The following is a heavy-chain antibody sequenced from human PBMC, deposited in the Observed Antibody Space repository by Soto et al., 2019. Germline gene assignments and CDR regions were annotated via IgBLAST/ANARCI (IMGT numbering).Heavy chain of an antibody. V-gene: IGHV3-15*07. Sequence: GGSLRLSCAASGFTFSNAWMNWVRQAPGKGLEWVGRIKSKTDGGTTDYAAPVKGGFTISREDSKNTRNLQMNSLKTEDTAVYYCTSIDSPTRITIFGVVIPASDYYYYGMDVWGQGTTVTVSS. CDR3: TSIDSPTRITIFGVVIPASDYYYYGMDV. CDR2: IKSKTDGGTT. J-gene: IGHJ6*02. CDR1: GFTFSNAW. D-gene: IGHD3-3*01.